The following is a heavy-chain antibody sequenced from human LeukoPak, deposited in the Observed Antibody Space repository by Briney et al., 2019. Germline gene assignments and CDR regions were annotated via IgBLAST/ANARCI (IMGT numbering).Heavy chain of an antibody. J-gene: IGHJ4*02. CDR1: GFTFSFHW. CDR3: ARDLDY. V-gene: IGHV3-7*03. CDR2: INQDGIDK. Sequence: GGSLRLSCAASGFTFSFHWMTWVRQVPGKRLEWVASINQDGIDKYYVDSVKGRFTISRDNAKNSLHLQMNSLRAEDTAIYYCARDLDYWGLGTLVTVSS.